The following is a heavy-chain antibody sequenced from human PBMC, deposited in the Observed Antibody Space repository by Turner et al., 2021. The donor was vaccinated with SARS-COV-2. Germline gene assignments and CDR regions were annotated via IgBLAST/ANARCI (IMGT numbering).Heavy chain of an antibody. CDR1: GHTFTGYY. CDR3: ARGTYYYDISAYRNDAFDI. J-gene: IGHJ3*02. Sequence: QVHLVQSGAEVKKPGAPVNVSCKSSGHTFTGYYMHWVRQAPGQGLEWMGWINPNSGDTNYAQKFQGRVTMTRDTSISTAYMELSRLRSDDTAVYYCARGTYYYDISAYRNDAFDIWGQGTMVTVSS. D-gene: IGHD3-22*01. V-gene: IGHV1-2*02. CDR2: INPNSGDT.